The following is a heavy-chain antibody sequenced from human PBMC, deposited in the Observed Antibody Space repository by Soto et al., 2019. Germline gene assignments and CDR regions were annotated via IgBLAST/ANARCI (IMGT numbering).Heavy chain of an antibody. CDR2: INAGNDNT. CDR3: ARGVAGIYYDFNWFDP. CDR1: GYTFTRYA. V-gene: IGHV1-3*01. Sequence: AASVKVSCKASGYTFTRYAMHWVRQAPGQRLEWMGWINAGNDNTKYSQKYQGRVTITRDTSASTAYMELSSLRSEDTAVYYCARGVAGIYYDFNWFDPWGQGNLVTVSS. J-gene: IGHJ5*02. D-gene: IGHD3-22*01.